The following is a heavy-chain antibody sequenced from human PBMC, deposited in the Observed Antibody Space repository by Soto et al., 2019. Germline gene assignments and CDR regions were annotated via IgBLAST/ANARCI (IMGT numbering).Heavy chain of an antibody. D-gene: IGHD2-2*01. J-gene: IGHJ4*02. CDR1: GYTFTSYG. V-gene: IGHV1-18*01. CDR3: ARDGPPMDY. Sequence: QVQLVQSGAEVKKPGASVKVSCKASGYTFTSYGISWVRQAPGQGLEWMGWISAYNGNTKDEQKLQARDTMTTYTPTSTAHMELRSLRSHDTAVDYGARDGPPMDYWGQGTLVTGSS. CDR2: ISAYNGNT.